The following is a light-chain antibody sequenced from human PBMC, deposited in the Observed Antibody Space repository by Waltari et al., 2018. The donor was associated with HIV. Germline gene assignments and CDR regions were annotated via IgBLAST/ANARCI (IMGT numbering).Light chain of an antibody. J-gene: IGLJ3*02. Sequence: SYVLTQPPSVSVAPGQTARITCGGDNIGTKSVHWYQQNPGQAPVLVVYDDRDRPSGIPERFSGSNSGNTATLTVSRVEVGDEADYYCQVWDGRSDHWVFGGGTQLTVL. CDR2: DDR. V-gene: IGLV3-21*02. CDR1: NIGTKS. CDR3: QVWDGRSDHWV.